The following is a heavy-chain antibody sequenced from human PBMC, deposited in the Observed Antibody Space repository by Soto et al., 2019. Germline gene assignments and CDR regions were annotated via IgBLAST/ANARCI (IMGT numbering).Heavy chain of an antibody. Sequence: QVLLQQWCAGLLKPSESLSLTSAVYGGSFSGFHWTWIRQPPGKGLEWFGDSTQAGYTNYNVSLESRVTVSRDTPKDQSSRTCTSVTAADTAVYYCARGQSGLPTSYCLALNWFDPWGQGTHVIVSS. V-gene: IGHV4-34*02. CDR1: GGSFSGFH. CDR3: ARGQSGLPTSYCLALNWFDP. CDR2: STQAGYT. D-gene: IGHD3-16*01. J-gene: IGHJ5*02.